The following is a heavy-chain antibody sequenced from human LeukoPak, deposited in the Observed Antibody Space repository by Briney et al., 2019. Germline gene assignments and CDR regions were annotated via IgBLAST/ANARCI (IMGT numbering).Heavy chain of an antibody. D-gene: IGHD6-13*01. CDR2: VSYEGGSK. CDR1: GFAFSSYA. V-gene: IGHV3-30-3*01. J-gene: IGHJ4*02. Sequence: GGSLRLSCAASGFAFSSYAMHWVRQGPGKGLEWVALVSYEGGSKYYADSVKGRITISRDNSKNTLHLQMNSLRTEDTAVYYCARVKGGIAAAGNYFDYWGQGTLVTVSS. CDR3: ARVKGGIAAAGNYFDY.